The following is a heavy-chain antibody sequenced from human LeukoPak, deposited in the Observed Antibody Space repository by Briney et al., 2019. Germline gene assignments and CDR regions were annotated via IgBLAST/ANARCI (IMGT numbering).Heavy chain of an antibody. D-gene: IGHD3-10*01. V-gene: IGHV6-1*01. CDR1: GDSVSGGSAG. Sequence: SQTFSLTCAISGDSVSGGSAGWNWIRQSSSRGLEWLGRIYYRSKWYSDYAISLKSRITINPDTSRNQFSLQLNSVTRDDTAVYYCTGGGLVRGTLHWFDPWGQGTLVTVSS. J-gene: IGHJ5*02. CDR3: TGGGLVRGTLHWFDP. CDR2: IYYRSKWYS.